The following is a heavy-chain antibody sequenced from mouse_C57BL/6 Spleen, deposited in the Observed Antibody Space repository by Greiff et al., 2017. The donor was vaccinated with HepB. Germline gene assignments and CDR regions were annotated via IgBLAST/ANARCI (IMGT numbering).Heavy chain of an antibody. Sequence: EVQLQQSGPGLVKPSQSLSLTCSVTGYSITSGYYWNWIRQFPGNKLAWMGYISYDGSNNSNPSLKNRISITRDTSKNQFFLKLNSVTTEDTATYYCARGFAYWGQGTLVTVSA. CDR3: ARGFAY. CDR2: ISYDGSN. CDR1: GYSITSGYY. V-gene: IGHV3-6*01. J-gene: IGHJ3*01.